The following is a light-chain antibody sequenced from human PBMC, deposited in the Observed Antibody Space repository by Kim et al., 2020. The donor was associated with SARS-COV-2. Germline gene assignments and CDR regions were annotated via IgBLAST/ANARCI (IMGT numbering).Light chain of an antibody. CDR1: KLGYKY. V-gene: IGLV3-1*01. J-gene: IGLJ2*01. CDR3: QAWDSSTVV. Sequence: SYELTQPPSVSVSPGQTASITCSGDKLGYKYACWYQQKPGQSPVLVIYQDSKRPSGIPERFSGSNSGNTATLTISGTQARDEADYYCQAWDSSTVVFGGGTQLTVL. CDR2: QDS.